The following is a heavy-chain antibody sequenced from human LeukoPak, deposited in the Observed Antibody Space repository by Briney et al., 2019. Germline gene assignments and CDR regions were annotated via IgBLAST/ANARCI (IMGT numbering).Heavy chain of an antibody. CDR3: AGLVGRYSSGLYYYYFDY. CDR1: GDSINSLDL. Sequence: SGTLSLTCTVSGDSINSLDLWSWVRQPPGKGLEWIGEMYLSGTTHSNPSVKSRVTISIDKSKNQFFLNLSSVTAADTAVYYCAGLVGRYSSGLYYYYFDYWGQGTLVTVAS. CDR2: MYLSGTT. J-gene: IGHJ4*02. V-gene: IGHV4-4*02. D-gene: IGHD3-22*01.